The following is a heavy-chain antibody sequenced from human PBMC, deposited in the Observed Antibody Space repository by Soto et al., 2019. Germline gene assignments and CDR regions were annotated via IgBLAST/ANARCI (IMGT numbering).Heavy chain of an antibody. Sequence: GESLKISCKGSGYNFAKYWIGWVRQMPGKGLEWMGIIFPGDSDTRYSPSFQGQVTISADKSISTAYLQWSSLEASDTAMYYCARQTITSDYWGQGTLVTVSS. D-gene: IGHD2-2*01. J-gene: IGHJ4*02. CDR2: IFPGDSDT. CDR1: GYNFAKYW. CDR3: ARQTITSDY. V-gene: IGHV5-51*01.